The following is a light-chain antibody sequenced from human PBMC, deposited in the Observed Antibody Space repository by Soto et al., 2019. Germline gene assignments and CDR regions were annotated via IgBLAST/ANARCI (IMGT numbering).Light chain of an antibody. V-gene: IGKV2D-29*02. CDR1: QNILHNGGETY. CDR3: MQSTQLPPS. J-gene: IGKJ5*01. Sequence: VLAYTPLARSASRGEPGSSSSTSSQNILHNGGETYLFWYLQKPGQSPQLLIYEVSNRFSGVPDRFSGSGSGTDFTLEISRVEAEDVGIYYCMQSTQLPPSFRQGTRLEIK. CDR2: EVS.